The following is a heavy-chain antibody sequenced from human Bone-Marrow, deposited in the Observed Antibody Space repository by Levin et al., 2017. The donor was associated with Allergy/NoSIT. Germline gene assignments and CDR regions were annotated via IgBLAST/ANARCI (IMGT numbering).Heavy chain of an antibody. Sequence: SETLSLTCTVSGGSISGYYWSWVRQPPGKGLEWVGHISYSGSTNYNPSLKSRVTISINTSKNQFSLNLTSVTAADTAFYYCARSVAGEFDYWGQGTLVTVSS. CDR1: GGSISGYY. J-gene: IGHJ4*02. CDR2: ISYSGST. D-gene: IGHD3-10*01. CDR3: ARSVAGEFDY. V-gene: IGHV4-59*01.